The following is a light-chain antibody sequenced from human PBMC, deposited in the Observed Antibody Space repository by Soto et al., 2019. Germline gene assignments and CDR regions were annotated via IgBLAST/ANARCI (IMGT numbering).Light chain of an antibody. CDR3: SSYTSRATLV. V-gene: IGLV2-14*03. CDR1: SNDVGGYDY. Sequence: QSALTQPASVSGSPGQSITISCTGTSNDVGGYDYVTWYQHHPGKAPKLMIYDVSNRPSGISDCFSASKSGNTASLTISGVQAEDEAHYYCSSYTSRATLVFGGGTKLTVL. CDR2: DVS. J-gene: IGLJ2*01.